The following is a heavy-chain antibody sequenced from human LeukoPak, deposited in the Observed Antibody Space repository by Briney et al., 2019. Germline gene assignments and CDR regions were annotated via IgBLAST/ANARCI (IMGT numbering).Heavy chain of an antibody. J-gene: IGHJ4*02. CDR3: ARAHDRGYYYGFDY. D-gene: IGHD3-22*01. V-gene: IGHV3-66*01. Sequence: GGSLRLSCAASGFTVSSNYMSWVRQAPGKGLEWVSVIYSGGNTYYADSVQGRFTMSRENPKNTLYLQMNSLRAEDTAVYYCARAHDRGYYYGFDYWGQGTLVTVSS. CDR1: GFTVSSNY. CDR2: IYSGGNT.